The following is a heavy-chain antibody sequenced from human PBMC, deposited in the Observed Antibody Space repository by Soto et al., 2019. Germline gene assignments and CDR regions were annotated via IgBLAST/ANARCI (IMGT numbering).Heavy chain of an antibody. J-gene: IGHJ5*02. V-gene: IGHV3-48*02. D-gene: IGHD3-10*01. CDR1: GFTFSSYS. CDR3: ERGGRSITMVRGVRFNWFDP. Sequence: GGSLRLSCAASGFTFSSYSMNWVRQAPGKGLEWVSYISSSSSTIYYADSVKGRFTISRDNAKNSLYLQMKSLRDEDTAVYYCERGGRSITMVRGVRFNWFDPWGKGTLVTVSS. CDR2: ISSSSSTI.